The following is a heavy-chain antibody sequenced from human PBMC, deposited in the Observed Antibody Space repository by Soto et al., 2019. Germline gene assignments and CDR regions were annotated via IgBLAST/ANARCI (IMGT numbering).Heavy chain of an antibody. CDR2: IIPIFGTA. CDR3: ARDTRYSSSSGGGD. J-gene: IGHJ4*02. CDR1: GGTFSSYA. Sequence: QVQLVQSGAEVKKPGSSVKVSCKASGGTFSSYAISWVRQAPGQGLEWMGGIIPIFGTANYAQKFQGRVTIAADKTTSAAYTGLGSPRSEGTAVYYCARDTRYSSSSGGGDWGQGTLVTVSS. D-gene: IGHD6-6*01. V-gene: IGHV1-69*06.